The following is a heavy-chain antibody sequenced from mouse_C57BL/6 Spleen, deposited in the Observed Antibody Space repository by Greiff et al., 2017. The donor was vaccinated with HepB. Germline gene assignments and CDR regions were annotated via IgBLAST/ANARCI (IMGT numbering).Heavy chain of an antibody. D-gene: IGHD6-1*01. CDR3: AREDKGNSAWFAY. CDR2: ISDGGSYT. J-gene: IGHJ3*01. V-gene: IGHV5-4*01. Sequence: DVKLVESGGGLVKPGGSLKLSCAASGFTFSSYAMSWVRQTPEKRLEWVATISDGGSYTYYPDNVKGRFTISRDNAKNNLYLQMSHLKSEDTAMYYCAREDKGNSAWFAYWGQGTLVTVSA. CDR1: GFTFSSYA.